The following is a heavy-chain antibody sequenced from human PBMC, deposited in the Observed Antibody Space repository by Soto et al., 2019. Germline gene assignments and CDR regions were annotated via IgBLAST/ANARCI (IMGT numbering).Heavy chain of an antibody. V-gene: IGHV4-4*02. Sequence: SETLSLTCAFSGGSIISSNWWSWVRQPPGKGLEWIGEIYHRGSTNYNPSLKSRVTISVDKSKNQFSLKLSPVTAADTAVYYCARVGSSLDYWGQGTLVTVSS. D-gene: IGHD1-26*01. CDR3: ARVGSSLDY. CDR2: IYHRGST. J-gene: IGHJ4*02. CDR1: GGSIISSNW.